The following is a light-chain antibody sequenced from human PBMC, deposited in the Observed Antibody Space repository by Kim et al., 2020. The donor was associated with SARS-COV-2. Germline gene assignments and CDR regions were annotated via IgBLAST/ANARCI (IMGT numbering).Light chain of an antibody. Sequence: QSALTQPPSASGSPGQSVTISCTGTSSDFGGQKYVFWYLQQPGKPPKLMIYEVNRRPSGVPDRFSGSKSGNTASLTVSRLQAEDVADYYCTSYGGSNNLVIGGGTQLTV. V-gene: IGLV2-8*01. CDR3: TSYGGSNNLV. CDR2: EVN. J-gene: IGLJ2*01. CDR1: SSDFGGQKY.